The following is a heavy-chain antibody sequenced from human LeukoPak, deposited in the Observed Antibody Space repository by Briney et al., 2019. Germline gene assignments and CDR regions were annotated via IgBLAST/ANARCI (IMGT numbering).Heavy chain of an antibody. Sequence: GGSLRLSCAASGFTFSSYEMNWVRQAPGKGLEWLSHISTSGSSIHYAGSVKGRFTISRDNAKNSLYLQMNSLRVEDTAVYYCARDATTELGTVYMDVWGKGTTVTISS. CDR2: ISTSGSSI. D-gene: IGHD4-17*01. CDR1: GFTFSSYE. CDR3: ARDATTELGTVYMDV. V-gene: IGHV3-48*03. J-gene: IGHJ6*03.